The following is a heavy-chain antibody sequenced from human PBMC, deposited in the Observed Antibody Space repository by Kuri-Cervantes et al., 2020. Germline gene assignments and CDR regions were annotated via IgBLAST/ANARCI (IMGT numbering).Heavy chain of an antibody. J-gene: IGHJ4*02. CDR2: IKEDGSDK. CDR1: GFTFSNYW. D-gene: IGHD3-10*01. Sequence: GESLKISCAASGFTFSNYWMHWVRQAPGKGLEWVANIKEDGSDKYYVDSVRGRFTISRDNGKKSVYLQMNSLRAEDTAVYYCAKTKVVAYYYGSGSYFDYWGQGTLVTVSS. V-gene: IGHV3-7*01. CDR3: AKTKVVAYYYGSGSYFDY.